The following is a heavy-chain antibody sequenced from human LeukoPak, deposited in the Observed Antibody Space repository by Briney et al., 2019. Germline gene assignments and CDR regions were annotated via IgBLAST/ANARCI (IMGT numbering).Heavy chain of an antibody. CDR1: GGSISCDY. D-gene: IGHD5-12*01. CDR3: ARGAKMATRGFES. J-gene: IGHJ4*02. Sequence: SETLSLTCTVSGGSISCDYWSWVRQPAGKGLEWIGRIYTSGSTNYNPSLKSRVTMSVDTSKNQFSLKLSSVTAADTAVYYCARGAKMATRGFESWGQGTLVSVSS. V-gene: IGHV4-4*07. CDR2: IYTSGST.